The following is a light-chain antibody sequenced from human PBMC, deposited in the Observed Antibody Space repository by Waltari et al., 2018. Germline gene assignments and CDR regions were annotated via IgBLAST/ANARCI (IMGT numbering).Light chain of an antibody. CDR2: DAS. CDR1: QDISNA. CDR3: QHFNSYPPWT. V-gene: IGKV1-13*02. J-gene: IGKJ2*01. Sequence: AVQLTQSPSPLSASVGDRVSITCRASQDISNALAWYQQKAGKPPKLLIYDASTLESGVPSKFSGSGSGTYFTLTISSLQPEDFATYYCQHFNSYPPWTFGQGTNLEI.